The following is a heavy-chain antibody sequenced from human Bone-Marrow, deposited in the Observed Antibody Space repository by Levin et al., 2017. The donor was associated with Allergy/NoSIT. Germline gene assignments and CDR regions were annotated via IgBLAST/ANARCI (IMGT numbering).Heavy chain of an antibody. CDR2: INPNSGGT. D-gene: IGHD2-2*01. CDR3: ARVPYCRSANCYVFSFDY. V-gene: IGHV1-2*02. CDR1: GYTFTAYY. J-gene: IGHJ4*02. Sequence: PGESLKISCKASGYTFTAYYLHWVRQAPGQGLEWMGWINPNSGGTNYAQKFQGRVTMAGDTSISTAYMELSRLTSDDTAVFYCARVPYCRSANCYVFSFDYWGQGTLVTVSS.